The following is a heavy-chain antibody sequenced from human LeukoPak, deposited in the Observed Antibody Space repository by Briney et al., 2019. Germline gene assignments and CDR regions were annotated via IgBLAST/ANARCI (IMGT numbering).Heavy chain of an antibody. V-gene: IGHV3-21*01. CDR1: GFTFSSYS. CDR2: ISSSSSYI. J-gene: IGHJ5*02. Sequence: PGGSLRLSCAASGFTFSSYSMNWVRQAPGKGLEWVSSISSSSSYIYYADSVRGRFTISRDNAKNSLYLQMNSLRAEDTAVYYCARDLAYYYDSSGHPAWGQGTLVTVSS. D-gene: IGHD3-22*01. CDR3: ARDLAYYYDSSGHPA.